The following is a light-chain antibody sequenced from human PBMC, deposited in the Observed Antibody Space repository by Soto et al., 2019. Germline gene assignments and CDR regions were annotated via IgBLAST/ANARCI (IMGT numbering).Light chain of an antibody. CDR2: SNN. J-gene: IGLJ1*01. CDR3: AAWDDSLNGQGYV. CDR1: SSSIGSNT. V-gene: IGLV1-44*01. Sequence: QSVLTQPPPASGTPGQRVTISCSGSSSSIGSNTVNWYQQLPGTAPKLLIYSNNQRPSGVPDRFSGSKSGTSASLAISGLQSEDEADYYCAAWDDSLNGQGYVFGTGTKSPS.